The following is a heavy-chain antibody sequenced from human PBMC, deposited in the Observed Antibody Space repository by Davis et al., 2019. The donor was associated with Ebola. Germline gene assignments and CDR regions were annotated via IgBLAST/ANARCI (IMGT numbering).Heavy chain of an antibody. D-gene: IGHD2-15*01. J-gene: IGHJ5*02. Sequence: GGSLRLSCAASGFTFSSYAMHWVRQAPGKGLEWVAVISYDGSNKYYADSVKGRFTISRDNSKNTLYLQMNSLRAEDTAVYYCVRGVVAATYSWFNPWGQGTLVTVSS. CDR1: GFTFSSYA. CDR3: VRGVVAATYSWFNP. CDR2: ISYDGSNK. V-gene: IGHV3-30*04.